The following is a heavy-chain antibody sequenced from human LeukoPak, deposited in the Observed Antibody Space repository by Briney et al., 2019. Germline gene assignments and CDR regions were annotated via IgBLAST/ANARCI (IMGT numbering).Heavy chain of an antibody. CDR2: ISWNSGSI. CDR3: AKSLSSSGAFDV. V-gene: IGHV3-9*01. D-gene: IGHD6-13*01. J-gene: IGHJ3*01. Sequence: PGRSLRLSCGASGFTFDDYAMHWVRQAPGKGLEWVSGISWNSGSIGYADSVKGRFTISRDNAKNSLYLQMNSLRAENTALYYCAKSLSSSGAFDVWGQGTMVTVSS. CDR1: GFTFDDYA.